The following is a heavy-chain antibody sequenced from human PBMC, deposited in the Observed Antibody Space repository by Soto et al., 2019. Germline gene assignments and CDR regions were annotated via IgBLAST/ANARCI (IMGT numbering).Heavy chain of an antibody. CDR1: GYTFTSYY. D-gene: IGHD2-15*01. Sequence: ASVKVSCKASGYTFTSYYMQWVRQAPGQGLEWMGIINPSGGSTSYAQKFQGRVTMTRDTSTSTVYMELSSLRSEDTAVYYCARSICSGGSCYSEYFDYWGQGTLVTAPQ. CDR2: INPSGGST. J-gene: IGHJ4*02. CDR3: ARSICSGGSCYSEYFDY. V-gene: IGHV1-46*01.